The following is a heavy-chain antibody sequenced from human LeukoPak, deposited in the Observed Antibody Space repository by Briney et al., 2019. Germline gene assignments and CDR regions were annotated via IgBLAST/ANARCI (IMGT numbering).Heavy chain of an antibody. Sequence: SVKVSCKASGYTFSSYAISWVRQAPGQGLEWMGGIIPIFGTANYAQKFQGRVTITADESTSTAYMELSSLRSEDTAVYYCARGGEGYSYGSPFDCWGQGTLVTVSS. CDR2: IIPIFGTA. CDR1: GYTFSSYA. J-gene: IGHJ4*02. V-gene: IGHV1-69*13. CDR3: ARGGEGYSYGSPFDC. D-gene: IGHD5-18*01.